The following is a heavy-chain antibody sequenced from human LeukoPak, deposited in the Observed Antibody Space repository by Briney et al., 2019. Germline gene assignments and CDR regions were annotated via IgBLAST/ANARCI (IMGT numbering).Heavy chain of an antibody. D-gene: IGHD3-9*01. Sequence: GGSLRLSCAASGFTFSSYWMHWVRQAPGKGLVWVSRINSDGSSTYYADSVKGRFTISRDNSKNTLYLQMNSLRTEDTAVYYCAKAEGYDILTGLDYWGQGTLVTVSS. CDR1: GFTFSSYW. V-gene: IGHV3-74*01. CDR2: INSDGSST. J-gene: IGHJ4*02. CDR3: AKAEGYDILTGLDY.